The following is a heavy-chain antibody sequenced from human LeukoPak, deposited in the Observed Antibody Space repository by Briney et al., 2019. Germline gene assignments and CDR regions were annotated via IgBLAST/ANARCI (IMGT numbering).Heavy chain of an antibody. CDR3: ARGSRTAAAVNDAFDV. CDR1: GYTFTGYY. D-gene: IGHD6-13*01. CDR2: INPNSGGT. Sequence: ASVKVSCKASGYTFTGYYMHWVRQAPGQGLEWMGWINPNSGGTNYAQKFQGRVTMTRDTSISTAYMELSRLRSEDTAVYYCARGSRTAAAVNDAFDVWGQGTMVTVSS. J-gene: IGHJ3*01. V-gene: IGHV1-2*02.